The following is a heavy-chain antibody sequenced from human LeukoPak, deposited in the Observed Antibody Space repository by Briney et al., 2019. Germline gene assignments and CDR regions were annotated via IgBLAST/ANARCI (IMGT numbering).Heavy chain of an antibody. CDR3: ARAYYGSGSPFDY. Sequence: AETLPATRAVYGGSFSGYYWSWIRQPPGKGPEWIGEINHSGSTNYNPSRESRVTISVDTSKNQFSLKLSSVTAADTAVYYCARAYYGSGSPFDYWGRGTRDTVSS. CDR1: GGSFSGYY. J-gene: IGHJ4*02. V-gene: IGHV4-34*01. CDR2: INHSGST. D-gene: IGHD3-10*01.